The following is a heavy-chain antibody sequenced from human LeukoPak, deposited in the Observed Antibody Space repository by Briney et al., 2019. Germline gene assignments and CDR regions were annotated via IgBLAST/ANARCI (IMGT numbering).Heavy chain of an antibody. CDR2: ISYDGSNK. CDR3: ARDGAMGYFDY. CDR1: GFTFSSYA. D-gene: IGHD5-24*01. J-gene: IGHJ4*02. V-gene: IGHV3-30-3*01. Sequence: GGSLRHSRAASGFTFSSYAMHWVRQAPGKGLEWVAVISYDGSNKYYADSVKGRFTISRDNSKNTLYLQMNSLRAEDTAVYYCARDGAMGYFDYWGQGTLVTVSS.